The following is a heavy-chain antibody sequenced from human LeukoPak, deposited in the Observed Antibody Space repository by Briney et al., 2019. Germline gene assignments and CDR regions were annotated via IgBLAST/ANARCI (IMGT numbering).Heavy chain of an antibody. CDR2: IIPIFGTA. V-gene: IGHV1-69*05. D-gene: IGHD3-9*01. CDR1: GGAFSNYS. CDR3: ARWYYDILTGYSGFDP. J-gene: IGHJ5*02. Sequence: SVKVSCKASGGAFSNYSISWVREAPGQGLEWGGGIIPIFGTANYTPKFQSRVTMTTDTSTSTAYMELRSLRSDDTAVYYCARWYYDILTGYSGFDPWGQGTLVTVSS.